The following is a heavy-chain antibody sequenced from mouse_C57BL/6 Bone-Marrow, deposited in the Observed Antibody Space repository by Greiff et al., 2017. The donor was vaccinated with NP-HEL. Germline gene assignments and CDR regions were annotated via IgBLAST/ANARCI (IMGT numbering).Heavy chain of an antibody. CDR3: ARWTAQALYAMDY. D-gene: IGHD3-2*02. J-gene: IGHJ4*01. CDR1: GYTFTSYW. CDR2: IYPGSGST. Sequence: VQLQQPGAELVKPGASVKMSCKASGYTFTSYWITWVKQRPGQGLEWIGDIYPGSGSTNYNEKFKSKATLTVDTSSSTAYMQLSSLTSEDSAVYYCARWTAQALYAMDYWGQGTSVTVSS. V-gene: IGHV1-55*01.